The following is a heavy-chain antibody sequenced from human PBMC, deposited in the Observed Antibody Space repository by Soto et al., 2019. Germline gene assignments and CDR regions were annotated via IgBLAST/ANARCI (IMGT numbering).Heavy chain of an antibody. CDR3: STSGYGGFDY. CDR2: IKSKNDGGTL. Sequence: PGGSLRLSYAASGFDITTTWMNWVRLAPGKGLEWVARIKSKNDGGTLDYASPVKGRFTISRDDSKKTSYLQMNSLKTEDTATYYCSTSGYGGFDYWGQGVLVTVSS. D-gene: IGHD5-12*01. J-gene: IGHJ4*02. V-gene: IGHV3-15*07. CDR1: GFDITTTW.